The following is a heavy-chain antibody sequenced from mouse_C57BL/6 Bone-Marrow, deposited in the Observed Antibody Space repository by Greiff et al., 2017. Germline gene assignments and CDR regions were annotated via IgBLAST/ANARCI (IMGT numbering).Heavy chain of an antibody. CDR2: ISGGGGNT. CDR1: GFTFSSYT. V-gene: IGHV5-9*01. Sequence: EVKVVESGGGLVKPGGSLKLSCAASGFTFSSYTMSWVRQTPEKRLQWVAAISGGGGNTYYPDSVKGRFTISRDNDKNILYLQMSNLRSEDTALYYCSRQVTTVQSTKYFDVWGTGTTVTVSS. D-gene: IGHD1-1*01. J-gene: IGHJ1*03. CDR3: SRQVTTVQSTKYFDV.